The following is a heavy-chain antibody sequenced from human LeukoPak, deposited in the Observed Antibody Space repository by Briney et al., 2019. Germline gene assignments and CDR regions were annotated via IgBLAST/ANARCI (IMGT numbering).Heavy chain of an antibody. CDR1: GGTFSSYA. CDR3: ATRNFGDYGAFDI. Sequence: SVKVSCKASGGTFSSYAISWVRQAPGQGLEWMGGIIPIFGTANYAQKFQGRVTITTDESTSTAYMELSSLRSEDTAVYYCATRNFGDYGAFDIWGQGTMVTVSS. CDR2: IIPIFGTA. J-gene: IGHJ3*02. V-gene: IGHV1-69*05. D-gene: IGHD4-17*01.